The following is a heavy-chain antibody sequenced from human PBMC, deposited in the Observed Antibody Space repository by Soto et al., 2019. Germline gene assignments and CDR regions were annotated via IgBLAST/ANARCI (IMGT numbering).Heavy chain of an antibody. D-gene: IGHD6-6*01. CDR1: GGTFSSYA. CDR2: IIPIFGTA. Sequence: SVKVSCKASGGTFSSYAISWVRQAPGQGLEWMGGIIPIFGTANYAQKFQGRVTITADKSTSTAYMELSSLRSEDTAVYYCARSTIEYSSSSRGFDPWGQGTLVTVSS. V-gene: IGHV1-69*06. CDR3: ARSTIEYSSSSRGFDP. J-gene: IGHJ5*02.